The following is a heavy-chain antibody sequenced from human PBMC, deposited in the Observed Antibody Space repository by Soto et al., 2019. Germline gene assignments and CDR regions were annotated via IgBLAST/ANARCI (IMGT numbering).Heavy chain of an antibody. CDR2: IYPGDSDT. D-gene: IGHD2-2*01. J-gene: IGHJ4*02. CDR1: GYSFTSYW. Sequence: EVQLVQSGAEVKKPGESLKISCKGAGYSFTSYWIGWVRQMPGKDLEGMGIIYPGDSDTRYRPSFQAQVTISADKSISTAYLQWSSLKASDTAMYYCARRSPYCSTTSCSLDYWGQGTLVTVSS. CDR3: ARRSPYCSTTSCSLDY. V-gene: IGHV5-51*03.